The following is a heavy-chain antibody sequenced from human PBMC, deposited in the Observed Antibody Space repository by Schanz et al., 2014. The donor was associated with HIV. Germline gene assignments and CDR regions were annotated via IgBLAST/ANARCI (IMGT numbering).Heavy chain of an antibody. CDR3: ARVHYYASGSYYTESGAFDI. CDR1: GFAFSSSW. D-gene: IGHD3-10*01. Sequence: EVQLVESGGGLVQPGKSLRLSCAASGFAFSSSWMHWVRQTPGKGLEWVAHINQDKSDKRYLYSVRGRFTVSRDNTKNSLFLQMSSLRAEDTAIYYCARVHYYASGSYYTESGAFDIWGQGTMVTVSS. CDR2: INQDKSDK. J-gene: IGHJ3*02. V-gene: IGHV3-7*01.